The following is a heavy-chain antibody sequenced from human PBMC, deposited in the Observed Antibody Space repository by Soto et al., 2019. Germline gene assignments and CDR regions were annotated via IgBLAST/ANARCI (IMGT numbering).Heavy chain of an antibody. CDR3: ARDRYYYGSGSYPLTPPNWFDP. V-gene: IGHV1-2*02. J-gene: IGHJ5*02. CDR2: INPNSGGT. CDR1: GYTFTGYY. D-gene: IGHD3-10*01. Sequence: ASVKVSCKASGYTFTGYYMHWVRQAPGQGLEWMGWINPNSGGTNYAQKFQGRVTMTRDTSISTAYMELSRLRSDDTAVYYRARDRYYYGSGSYPLTPPNWFDPWGQGTLVTVSS.